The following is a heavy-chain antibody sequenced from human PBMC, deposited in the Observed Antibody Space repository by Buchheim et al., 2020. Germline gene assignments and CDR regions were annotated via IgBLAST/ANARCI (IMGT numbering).Heavy chain of an antibody. CDR3: ARDPKNWAIDY. V-gene: IGHV3-48*04. D-gene: IGHD3-16*01. Sequence: EVQLVESGGGLVQPGGSLRLSCAASGFTFSSYSMNWVRQAPGKGLEWVSYISSSSSTIYYADSVKGRFTISRDNAKNSLYLQMSSLRVEDTAVYYCARDPKNWAIDYWGQGTL. CDR2: ISSSSSTI. J-gene: IGHJ4*02. CDR1: GFTFSSYS.